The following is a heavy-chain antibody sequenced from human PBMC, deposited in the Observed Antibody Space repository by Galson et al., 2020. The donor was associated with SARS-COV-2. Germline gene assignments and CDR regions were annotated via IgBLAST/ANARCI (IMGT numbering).Heavy chain of an antibody. D-gene: IGHD2-8*02. Sequence: SETLSLTCTVSGDSIGNYYWNWIRQPPGKGLEWIGYIHKSGLTTYNPSLKRRVTILIDTSQNQFSLMLNSVTAADTAVYYCARHFRGYCTGGACYAYDYGGQGALVTVSS. CDR2: IHKSGLT. CDR1: GDSIGNYY. CDR3: ARHFRGYCTGGACYAYDY. J-gene: IGHJ4*02. V-gene: IGHV4-59*08.